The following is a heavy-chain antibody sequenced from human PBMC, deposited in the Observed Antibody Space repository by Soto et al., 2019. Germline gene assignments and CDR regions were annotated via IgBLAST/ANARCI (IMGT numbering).Heavy chain of an antibody. CDR3: ARGRSSSFDF. Sequence: SETLSLTCTVSGGSVRSGSNYWSWIRQPPGKGLEWIGYIYYSGSTNYNPSLKSRVTISVDTSKNQFSLQLNSVTSEDTAVYYCARGRSSSFDFWGQGTPVTVSS. CDR2: IYYSGST. V-gene: IGHV4-61*01. J-gene: IGHJ4*02. D-gene: IGHD6-13*01. CDR1: GGSVRSGSNY.